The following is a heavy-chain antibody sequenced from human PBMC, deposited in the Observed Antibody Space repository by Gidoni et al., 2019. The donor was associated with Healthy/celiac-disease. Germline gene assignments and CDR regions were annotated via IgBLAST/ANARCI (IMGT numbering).Heavy chain of an antibody. V-gene: IGHV5-10-1*01. J-gene: IGHJ4*02. Sequence: GHVTISADKSISTAYLQWSSLKASDTAMYYCARHVGGVGATVDYWGQGTLVTVSS. D-gene: IGHD1-26*01. CDR3: ARHVGGVGATVDY.